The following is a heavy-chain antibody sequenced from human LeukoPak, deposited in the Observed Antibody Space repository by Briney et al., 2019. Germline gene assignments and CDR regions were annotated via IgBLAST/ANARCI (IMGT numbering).Heavy chain of an antibody. D-gene: IGHD2-15*01. CDR3: LTAYSGRYFEL. J-gene: IGHJ2*01. Sequence: SETLSLTRTVSGGSISSRSYYWGWIRQPPGKGLEWIATIYYSGSTYYNPSLKSRVTISVDTSKNQFSLKLSSVTAADTAVYYCLTAYSGRYFELWGRGTLVTVSS. CDR2: IYYSGST. CDR1: GGSISSRSYY. V-gene: IGHV4-39*01.